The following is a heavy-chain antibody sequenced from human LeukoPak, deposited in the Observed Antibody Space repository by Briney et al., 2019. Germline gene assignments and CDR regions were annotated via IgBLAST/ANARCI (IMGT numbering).Heavy chain of an antibody. CDR2: ISVYSGNT. CDR3: ARGDSSVYSYFDY. CDR1: GYTFTSYG. D-gene: IGHD3-22*01. V-gene: IGHV1-18*01. Sequence: GASVKVSCKASGYTFTSYGIGWVRQAPGQGLEWMGWISVYSGNTNYAQKLQDRVTMTTDTSTSTAFMELRSLGSDDTAVYYCARGDSSVYSYFDYWGQGTLVTVSS. J-gene: IGHJ4*02.